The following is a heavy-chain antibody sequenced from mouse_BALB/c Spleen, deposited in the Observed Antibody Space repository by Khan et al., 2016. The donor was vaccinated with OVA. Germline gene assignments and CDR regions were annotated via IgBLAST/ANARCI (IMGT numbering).Heavy chain of an antibody. CDR3: ARSTYRYAFAY. CDR1: GDSITSGY. J-gene: IGHJ3*01. Sequence: EVQLVESGPNLVKPSQTLSLTWSVSGDSITSGYWCWIRKFPGNKLEYMGYILYSGSTYYNLSLKSRISITRHTSQNQYYLQLNSVTTEDTATYYCARSTYRYAFAYWGQGTLVTVSA. D-gene: IGHD2-14*01. CDR2: ILYSGST. V-gene: IGHV3-8*02.